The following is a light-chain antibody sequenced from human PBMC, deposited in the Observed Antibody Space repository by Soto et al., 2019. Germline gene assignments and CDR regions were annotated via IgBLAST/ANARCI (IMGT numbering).Light chain of an antibody. CDR1: QSVSSSY. J-gene: IGKJ1*01. V-gene: IGKV3-20*01. Sequence: IELTQSLGTPSLSPGERATLSRRASQSVSSSYLAWYRQKPGQAPRLLIYGASSRATGIPDRFSGSGSGTDFTLTISRLEPEDFAVYYCQQYGSSPSWTFGQGTKVDIK. CDR2: GAS. CDR3: QQYGSSPSWT.